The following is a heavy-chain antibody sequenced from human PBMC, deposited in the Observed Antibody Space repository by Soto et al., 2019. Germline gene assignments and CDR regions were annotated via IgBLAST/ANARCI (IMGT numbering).Heavy chain of an antibody. CDR2: ISYDGSNK. CDR3: AKDIMRYTYGACDY. CDR1: GFTFSSYG. Sequence: QVQLVESGGGVVQPGRSLRLSCAASGFTFSSYGMHWVRQAPGKGLEWVAVISYDGSNKYHADSVKGRFTISRDNSKNTLYLQMNSLRVEDTAVYYCAKDIMRYTYGACDYWGQGALVTVSS. V-gene: IGHV3-30*18. J-gene: IGHJ4*02. D-gene: IGHD5-18*01.